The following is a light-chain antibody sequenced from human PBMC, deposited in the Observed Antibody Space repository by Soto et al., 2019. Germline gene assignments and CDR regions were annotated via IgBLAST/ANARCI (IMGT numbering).Light chain of an antibody. V-gene: IGKV3-11*01. CDR1: QSLGRF. CDR2: DAS. J-gene: IGKJ4*01. CDR3: QQRSNRPLT. Sequence: EIVLTQSPATLSLSPGERATLSCRASQSLGRFLAWYQQKPGQAPRLLIYDASNRAHGIPARFSGSGSGTDVTLTINSLEPEDFAVYYCQQRSNRPLTFGGGTKVEI.